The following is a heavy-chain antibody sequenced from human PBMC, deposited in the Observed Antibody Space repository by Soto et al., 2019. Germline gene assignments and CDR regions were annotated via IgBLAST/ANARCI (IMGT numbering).Heavy chain of an antibody. CDR2: ISVYNGNI. V-gene: IGHV1-18*01. Sequence: QVQLLQSGAEVKKPGASVKVSCKASGYMFNTYGITWVRQAPGQGLEWMGWISVYNGNIDYAQKFEGRVTMTTDTSTSTAYMELKSLTSDDTAAYYCARTYGSGDYFLPFEYWGQGTPVSVSS. CDR1: GYMFNTYG. CDR3: ARTYGSGDYFLPFEY. J-gene: IGHJ4*02. D-gene: IGHD3-10*01.